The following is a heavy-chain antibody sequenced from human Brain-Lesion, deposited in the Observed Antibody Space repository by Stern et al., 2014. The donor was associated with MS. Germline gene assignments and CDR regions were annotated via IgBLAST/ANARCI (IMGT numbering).Heavy chain of an antibody. CDR2: ISSTTTYI. D-gene: IGHD4-17*01. CDR1: GFSLSPYS. V-gene: IGHV3-21*01. CDR3: ARGYGHAYYRGLDV. Sequence: MQLVQSGGGLVKRGGSLRLSCAASGFSLSPYSVSWVRQAPGKGLEWGSSISSTTTYIYYVDSVKGRFTISRDNAKNSVFLQMNGLGADDTAVYYCARGYGHAYYRGLDVWGQGTTVTVSS. J-gene: IGHJ6*02.